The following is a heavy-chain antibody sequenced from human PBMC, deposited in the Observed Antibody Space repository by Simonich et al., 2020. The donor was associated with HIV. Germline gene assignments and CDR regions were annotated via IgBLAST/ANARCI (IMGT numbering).Heavy chain of an antibody. J-gene: IGHJ4*02. Sequence: QVQLQQLGAGLLKPSETLSLTCDVDGGSFRGYYWTWIRQPPGKGREWIGEINQSESTNYKPSLKSRVSMSVDTSKNQFSLRLSSVTAADTAVYYCARGELGDFDYWGQGTLVTVSS. CDR1: GGSFRGYY. CDR3: ARGELGDFDY. D-gene: IGHD3-16*01. CDR2: INQSEST. V-gene: IGHV4-34*01.